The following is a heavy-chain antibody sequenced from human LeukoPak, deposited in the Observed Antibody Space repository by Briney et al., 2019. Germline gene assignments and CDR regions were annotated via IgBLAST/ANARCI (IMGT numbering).Heavy chain of an antibody. V-gene: IGHV1-8*03. CDR1: GYTFTSYD. J-gene: IGHJ5*02. Sequence: ASVKVSCKASGYTFTSYDINWVPQATGQGLEWMGWMNPNSGNTGYAQKFQGRVTITRNTSISTAYMELSSLRSEDTAVYYCARVIVVVPAARVWFDPWGQGTLVTVSS. CDR3: ARVIVVVPAARVWFDP. D-gene: IGHD2-2*01. CDR2: MNPNSGNT.